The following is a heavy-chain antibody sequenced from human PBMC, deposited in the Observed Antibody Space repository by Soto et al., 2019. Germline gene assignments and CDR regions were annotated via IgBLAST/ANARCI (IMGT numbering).Heavy chain of an antibody. CDR2: VHYSGGT. CDR1: GASISSSY. D-gene: IGHD3-22*01. Sequence: PSETLSLTCTVSGASISSSYWSWIRQSPGKGLEWIGYVHYSGGTKDNPSLNGRVSLSIDTSKNQFSLKLSSVAAADTAVYYCARGYYDSRGQSNTFKVWGQGTMVIVSS. J-gene: IGHJ3*01. V-gene: IGHV4-59*01. CDR3: ARGYYDSRGQSNTFKV.